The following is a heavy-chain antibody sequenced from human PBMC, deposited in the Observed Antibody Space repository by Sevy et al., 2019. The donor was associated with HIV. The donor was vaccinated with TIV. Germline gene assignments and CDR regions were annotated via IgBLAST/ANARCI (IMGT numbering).Heavy chain of an antibody. J-gene: IGHJ4*02. CDR1: GGSISSYY. Sequence: SETLSLTCTVSGGSISSYYWSWIRQPPGKGLEWIGYIYYSGSTNYNPSLKSRVTLAVDTSKNQFSLKRSSVTAADTAEYYCARARYSSGATLYYFDYWGQGTLVTVSS. D-gene: IGHD6-19*01. CDR2: IYYSGST. CDR3: ARARYSSGATLYYFDY. V-gene: IGHV4-59*13.